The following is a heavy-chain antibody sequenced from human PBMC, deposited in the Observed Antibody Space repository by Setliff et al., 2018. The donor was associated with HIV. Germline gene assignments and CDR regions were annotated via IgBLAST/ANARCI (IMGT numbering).Heavy chain of an antibody. CDR2: IYTSGST. CDR3: ARLGDYYYMDV. V-gene: IGHV4-4*08. D-gene: IGHD3-16*01. CDR1: GGSISSHY. J-gene: IGHJ6*03. Sequence: SETLSLTCTVSGGSISSHYWSWIRQPPGKGLEWIGRIYTSGSTNYNPSLKSRVTISVDTSKNQFSLKLSSVTAADTAVYYCARLGDYYYMDVWGKGTTVTVSS.